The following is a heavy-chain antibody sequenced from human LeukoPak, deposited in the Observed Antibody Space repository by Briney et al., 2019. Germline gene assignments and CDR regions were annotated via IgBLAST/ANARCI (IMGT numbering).Heavy chain of an antibody. V-gene: IGHV3-21*01. CDR1: GFTFSSYT. J-gene: IGHJ6*02. Sequence: GGSLRLSCAASGFTFSSYTMNWVRQAPGKGLEWVSSISSSNTYIYYADSVKGRFTISRDNAKNSLFLQMNSLRAEDTAVYYCARGIRGPAGVWRSYYGMDVWGQGTTVTVSS. CDR3: ARGIRGPAGVWRSYYGMDV. CDR2: ISSSNTYI. D-gene: IGHD3-16*01.